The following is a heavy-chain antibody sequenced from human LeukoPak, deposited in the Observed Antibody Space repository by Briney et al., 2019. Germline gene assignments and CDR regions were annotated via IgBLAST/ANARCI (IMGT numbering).Heavy chain of an antibody. V-gene: IGHV1-24*01. CDR3: ATLSGREYQLPRADL. J-gene: IGHJ4*02. Sequence: ASVKVSCKVSGYTLTELSMHWVRQAPGKGLEWMGGFDPEDGETIYAQKFQGRVTMTEDTSTDTAYMELSSLRSEDTAVYYCATLSGREYQLPRADLWGQETLVTVSS. CDR2: FDPEDGET. CDR1: GYTLTELS. D-gene: IGHD2-2*01.